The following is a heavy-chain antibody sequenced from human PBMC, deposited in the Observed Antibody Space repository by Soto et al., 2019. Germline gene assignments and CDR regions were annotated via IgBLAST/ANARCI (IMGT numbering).Heavy chain of an antibody. Sequence: QVQLVQSGAEVKKPGASVKVSCKASGYTFTSYDINWVRQATGQGLEWMGWMNPNSGNTGYAQKFQGRVTMTRNTSISTAYMELSSLRSEDTAVYYCARGVEYSSSSRFYYYYYYYMDVWGKGTTVTVSS. J-gene: IGHJ6*03. D-gene: IGHD6-6*01. CDR2: MNPNSGNT. CDR3: ARGVEYSSSSRFYYYYYYYMDV. V-gene: IGHV1-8*01. CDR1: GYTFTSYD.